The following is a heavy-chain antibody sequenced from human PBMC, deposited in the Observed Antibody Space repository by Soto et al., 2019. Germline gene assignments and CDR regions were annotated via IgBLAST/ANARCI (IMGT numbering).Heavy chain of an antibody. D-gene: IGHD3-10*01. CDR1: GFALSAYW. J-gene: IGHJ4*02. V-gene: IGHV3-7*05. Sequence: EVQLVESGGSLVQPGGSLRLSCTASGFALSAYWMTWVRQTPGKRLEWVAYIRQDGGEKYYVDSVRGRFTISRDNAKNALYLQTCSVRADDTAVYYCARMSIGSYSFDLWGQGTQVTVSS. CDR3: ARMSIGSYSFDL. CDR2: IRQDGGEK.